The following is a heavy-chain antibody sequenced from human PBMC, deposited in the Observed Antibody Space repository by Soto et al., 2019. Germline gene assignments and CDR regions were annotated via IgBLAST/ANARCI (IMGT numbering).Heavy chain of an antibody. CDR2: ISHTDRLT. V-gene: IGHV3-48*03. D-gene: IGHD6-13*01. CDR1: GFTFSYYE. Sequence: EVQLAESGGDLVQPGGSLRLSCVGSGFTFSYYEMNWVRQAPGKGLERVAFISHTDRLTHYPDSVKGRFIISRDNAKNSLYLQMTSLRVEDTAVYYCARDTGRASADLWGQGTLVSVSS. CDR3: ARDTGRASADL. J-gene: IGHJ5*02.